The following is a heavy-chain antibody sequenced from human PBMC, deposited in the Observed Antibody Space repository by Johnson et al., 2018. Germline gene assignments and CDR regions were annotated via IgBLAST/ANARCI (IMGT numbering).Heavy chain of an antibody. D-gene: IGHD4-11*01. CDR3: AKGSSNYPYDAFDI. Sequence: QVQLVESGGGVVQPGRSXRLSCAASGFTFSSYGMHWVRQAPGKGLEWVAVISYDGSNKYYADSVKGRFTISRDNSKNTLHLQMNSLRAEDTAVYYCAKGSSNYPYDAFDIWGQGTMVTVSS. CDR1: GFTFSSYG. J-gene: IGHJ3*02. V-gene: IGHV3-30*18. CDR2: ISYDGSNK.